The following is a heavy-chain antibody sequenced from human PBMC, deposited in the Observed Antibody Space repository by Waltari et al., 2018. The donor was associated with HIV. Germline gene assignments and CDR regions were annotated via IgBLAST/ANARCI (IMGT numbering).Heavy chain of an antibody. CDR1: GGPNSSSNW. J-gene: IGHJ4*02. Sequence: QVQLQESGPGLVTPSGTLSLTCSVSGGPNSSSNWRSWVRQRPGKGQEWSGEIYNSRDTNYNPSLKSRVPISVDKSKNQFSLKLSSVTAADTAVYYCARAVYNYDSSGYPDYWGQGTLVTVSS. CDR3: ARAVYNYDSSGYPDY. D-gene: IGHD3-22*01. CDR2: IYNSRDT. V-gene: IGHV4-4*02.